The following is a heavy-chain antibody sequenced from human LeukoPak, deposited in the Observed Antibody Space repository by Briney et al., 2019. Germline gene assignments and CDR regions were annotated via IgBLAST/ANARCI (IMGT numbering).Heavy chain of an antibody. J-gene: IGHJ4*02. CDR2: IPYDGSNK. V-gene: IGHV3-30-3*01. CDR1: GFRFSDYA. Sequence: GGSLRLSCAASGFRFSDYAMHWVRQAPGKGLEWVAVIPYDGSNKYYADSLKGRFTISRDNSKNTLYLPINTLRPEDTAVYYCARDYEWLRSLDYWGQGTLVTVSS. CDR3: ARDYEWLRSLDY. D-gene: IGHD5-12*01.